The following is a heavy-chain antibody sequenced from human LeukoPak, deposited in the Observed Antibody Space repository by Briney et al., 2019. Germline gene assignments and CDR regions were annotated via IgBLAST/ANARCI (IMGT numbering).Heavy chain of an antibody. CDR2: INHSGST. CDR3: ARGSSSSWYFDL. CDR1: GGSFSGYY. V-gene: IGHV4-34*01. Sequence: SETLSLTCAVYGGSFSGYYWSWIRQPPGKGLEWIREINHSGSTNYNPSLKSRVTISVDTSKNQFSLKLSSVTAAGTAVYYCARGSSSSWYFDLWGRGTLVTVSS. J-gene: IGHJ2*01. D-gene: IGHD6-6*01.